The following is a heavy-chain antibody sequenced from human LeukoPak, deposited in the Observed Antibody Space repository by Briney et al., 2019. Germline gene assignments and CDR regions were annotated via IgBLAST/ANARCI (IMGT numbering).Heavy chain of an antibody. J-gene: IGHJ3*02. Sequence: SKTRSLTCSFSGYSISSGYYWGWTRQPPGKGLEWIGSIYHSGSTYYNPSLKSRVTISVDTSKNQFSLKLSSVTAADTAVYYCAREIGRKAYCGGDCYFDAFDIWGQGTMVTVSS. V-gene: IGHV4-38-2*02. CDR2: IYHSGST. CDR1: GYSISSGYY. D-gene: IGHD2-21*02. CDR3: AREIGRKAYCGGDCYFDAFDI.